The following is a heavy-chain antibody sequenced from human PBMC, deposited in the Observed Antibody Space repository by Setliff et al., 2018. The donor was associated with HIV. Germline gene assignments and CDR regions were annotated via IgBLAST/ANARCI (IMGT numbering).Heavy chain of an antibody. CDR2: IYTTGST. V-gene: IGHV4-61*09. CDR3: AIRSRLGGSSNYFDS. J-gene: IGHJ4*02. D-gene: IGHD1-26*01. Sequence: SETLSLTCTVSGGSIGSGSHYWSWIRQPAGKGLEWIGHIYTTGSTNYNPSLKSRVTISADASNNQFSLRLTSMTAADTAVYYCAIRSRLGGSSNYFDSWGQGALVTVSS. CDR1: GGSIGSGSHY.